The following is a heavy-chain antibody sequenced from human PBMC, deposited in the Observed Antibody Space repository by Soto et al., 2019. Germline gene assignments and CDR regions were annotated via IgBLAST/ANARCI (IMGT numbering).Heavy chain of an antibody. Sequence: PRESLKISCESSGYTFTSYRIGWVRQMPGKGLEWMGIIYPGDSDTIYSPSFQGQVTISADKSISTAYLQWSSLKASDTAMYYCARRKGWFGEISYWFDPWGQGTLVTVSS. CDR3: ARRKGWFGEISYWFDP. D-gene: IGHD3-10*01. CDR2: IYPGDSDT. J-gene: IGHJ5*02. V-gene: IGHV5-51*01. CDR1: GYTFTSYR.